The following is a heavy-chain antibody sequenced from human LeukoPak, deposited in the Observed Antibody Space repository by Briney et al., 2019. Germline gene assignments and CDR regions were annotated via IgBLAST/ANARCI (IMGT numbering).Heavy chain of an antibody. Sequence: SETLSLNCTGSGFTISSYYWSWIRQPPGKGLEWFGYIYYSGSTNYNPSLESRVIIIVNTSNNQFSQLLSFGPAAETALYYCARRGDSSGGEHFDYWGQGTLVTVSS. V-gene: IGHV4-59*12. CDR3: ARRGDSSGGEHFDY. CDR1: GFTISSYY. D-gene: IGHD6-19*01. J-gene: IGHJ4*02. CDR2: IYYSGST.